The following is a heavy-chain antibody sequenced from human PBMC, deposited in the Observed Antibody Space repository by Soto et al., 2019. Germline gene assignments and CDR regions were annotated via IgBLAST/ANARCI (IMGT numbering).Heavy chain of an antibody. D-gene: IGHD2-2*02. CDR1: GYSIGSGYY. V-gene: IGHV4-38-2*01. CDR3: ARNFQYLGMDV. Sequence: SETLSLTCAVSGYSIGSGYYWAWIRQSPGKGLERIGSIYHAGSVYYNRSLNGRVALAMDTSKNHFSLKLTSVTAADMAVYYSARNFQYLGMDVGGQGTGGTVCS. CDR2: IYHAGSV. J-gene: IGHJ6*02.